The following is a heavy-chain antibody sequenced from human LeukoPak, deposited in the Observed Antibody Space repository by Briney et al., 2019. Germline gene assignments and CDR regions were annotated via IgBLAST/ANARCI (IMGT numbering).Heavy chain of an antibody. D-gene: IGHD5-12*01. V-gene: IGHV3-48*03. Sequence: GGSLRLSCAASGFTFSNYEMNWVRQAPGKGLEWVSYISSSDNTVYYADSVKGRFTISRDNAKNSLYLQMNSLRAEDTAVYYCARDSGYDGFDYWGQGTLVTVSS. J-gene: IGHJ4*02. CDR3: ARDSGYDGFDY. CDR1: GFTFSNYE. CDR2: ISSSDNTV.